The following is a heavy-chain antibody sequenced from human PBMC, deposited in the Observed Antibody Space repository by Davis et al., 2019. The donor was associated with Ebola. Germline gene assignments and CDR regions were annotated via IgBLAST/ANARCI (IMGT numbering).Heavy chain of an antibody. CDR1: GGSLTSHY. V-gene: IGHV4-59*11. CDR2: IFYSGSP. J-gene: IGHJ6*03. CDR3: ERDRFSSSDDNFYYYYYYMDV. D-gene: IGHD6-6*01. Sequence: SETLSLTCSVSGGSLTSHYWNWIRQPPGKGPEWIGHIFYSGSPNYNRSLESRVTISVDPSKNQFSLKLTSVTAADTAVYHCERDRFSSSDDNFYYYYYYMDVWGKGTTVTVSS.